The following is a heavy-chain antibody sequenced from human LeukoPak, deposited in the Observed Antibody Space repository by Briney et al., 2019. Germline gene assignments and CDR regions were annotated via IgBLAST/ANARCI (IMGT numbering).Heavy chain of an antibody. CDR2: ISSGSSYI. D-gene: IGHD3-22*01. V-gene: IGHV3-21*01. J-gene: IGHJ3*02. CDR3: ARERYYYDSSGYRASAFDI. CDR1: EFTFSSYS. Sequence: GGSLRLSCAASEFTFSSYSMNWVRQAPGEGLEWVSSISSGSSYIYYADSVKGRFTISRDNAKNSVDLQMNSLRAEDTAVYYCARERYYYDSSGYRASAFDIWGQGTMVTVSS.